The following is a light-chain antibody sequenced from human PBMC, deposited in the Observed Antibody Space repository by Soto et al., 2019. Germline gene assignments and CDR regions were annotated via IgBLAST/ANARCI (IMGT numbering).Light chain of an antibody. CDR1: QSVSSY. J-gene: IGKJ1*01. V-gene: IGKV3-20*01. CDR3: QQYGSSPRT. Sequence: EIVLTQSPATLSLSPGERATLSCRASQSVSSYLAWYQQKPGQAPRLLIYDASTRAAGFPDRFSGSGSGTDFTLTISRLEPEDFAVYYCQQYGSSPRTFGQGTKVDIK. CDR2: DAS.